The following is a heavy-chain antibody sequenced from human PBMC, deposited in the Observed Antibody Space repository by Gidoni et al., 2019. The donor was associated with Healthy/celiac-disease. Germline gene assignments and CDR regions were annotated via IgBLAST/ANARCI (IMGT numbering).Heavy chain of an antibody. CDR2: IWYDGSNK. Sequence: QVQLVESGGGVVQPGRSLRLSCAASGFTFSSYGMHWVRQAPGKGLGWVAVIWYDGSNKYYADSVKGRFTISRDNSKNTLYLQMNSLRAEDTAVYYCARGESGFEQLVSLDYWGQGTLVTVSS. D-gene: IGHD6-6*01. CDR3: ARGESGFEQLVSLDY. V-gene: IGHV3-33*01. J-gene: IGHJ4*02. CDR1: GFTFSSYG.